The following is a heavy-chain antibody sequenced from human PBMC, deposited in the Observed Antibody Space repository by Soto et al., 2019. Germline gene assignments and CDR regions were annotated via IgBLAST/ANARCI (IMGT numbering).Heavy chain of an antibody. J-gene: IGHJ6*02. Sequence: QVQLVQSGAEVKKPGSSVKVSCKASGGTFSSYAISWVRQAPGQGLEWMGGIIPIFGTANYAQKFQGRVTITADESTSTAYMELSSLRSEDTAVYYCARDDELSGAVHYYYDGMDVWGQGTTVTVSS. CDR3: ARDDELSGAVHYYYDGMDV. D-gene: IGHD3-16*02. V-gene: IGHV1-69*01. CDR1: GGTFSSYA. CDR2: IIPIFGTA.